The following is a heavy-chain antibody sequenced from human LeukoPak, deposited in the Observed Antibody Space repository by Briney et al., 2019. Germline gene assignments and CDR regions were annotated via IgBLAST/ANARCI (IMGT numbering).Heavy chain of an antibody. CDR3: ARVRERYFDWLPPDY. V-gene: IGHV3-7*03. J-gene: IGHJ4*02. Sequence: GGSLRLSCAASGFTFGSYWMSWVRQAPGKGLEWVANIKQDGSEKYYVDSVKGRFTISRDNAKNSLYLQMNSLRAEDTAVYYCARVRERYFDWLPPDYWGQGTLVTVSS. D-gene: IGHD3-9*01. CDR2: IKQDGSEK. CDR1: GFTFGSYW.